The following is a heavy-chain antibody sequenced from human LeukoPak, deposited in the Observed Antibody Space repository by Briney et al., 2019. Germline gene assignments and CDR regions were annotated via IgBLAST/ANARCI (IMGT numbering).Heavy chain of an antibody. CDR3: TRSSAYCSSTSCYVLDY. Sequence: GGSLRLSCTASGFTFGDYAMSWVRQAPGKGLEWVGFIRSKAYGGTTEYAASVKGRFTIPRDDSKSIAYLQMNSLKTEDTAVYYCTRSSAYCSSTSCYVLDYWGQGTLVTVSS. CDR2: IRSKAYGGTT. CDR1: GFTFGDYA. D-gene: IGHD2-2*01. J-gene: IGHJ4*02. V-gene: IGHV3-49*04.